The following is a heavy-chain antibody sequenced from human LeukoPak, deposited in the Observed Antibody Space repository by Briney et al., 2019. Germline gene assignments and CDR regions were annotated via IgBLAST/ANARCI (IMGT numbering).Heavy chain of an antibody. V-gene: IGHV1-69*08. Sequence: WVPVSCRASGGSISSYTITWVRQAPGQGLEWMGRIIPIFGTASYAQDFQGRVTITADIPSNTAYMEVNSLTSDDTAVYFCAKQGGARQDYYMDVWGNGTTVIVSS. CDR3: AKQGGARQDYYMDV. D-gene: IGHD3-16*01. J-gene: IGHJ6*03. CDR2: IIPIFGTA. CDR1: GGSISSYT.